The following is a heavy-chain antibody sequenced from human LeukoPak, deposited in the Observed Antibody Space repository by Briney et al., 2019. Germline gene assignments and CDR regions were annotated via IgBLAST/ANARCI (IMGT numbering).Heavy chain of an antibody. J-gene: IGHJ4*02. CDR3: ARDLASASGFDY. CDR2: IYYSGST. CDR1: GGSISSYY. V-gene: IGHV4-59*01. Sequence: SETLSLTCTVSGGSISSYYWSWIRQPPGKGLEWIGYIYYSGSTNYNPSLKSRVTISVDTSKNQFSLKLSSVTAADTAVYYCARDLASASGFDYWGQGTLVTVSS. D-gene: IGHD2-15*01.